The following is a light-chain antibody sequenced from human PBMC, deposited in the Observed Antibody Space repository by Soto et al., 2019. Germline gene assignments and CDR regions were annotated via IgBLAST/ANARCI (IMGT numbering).Light chain of an antibody. CDR3: QQRSHWPPIT. CDR1: QSISNY. J-gene: IGKJ5*01. V-gene: IGKV3-11*01. Sequence: EIVLTQSPATLSLSPGERATLSCRASQSISNYLAWYQQKPGQAPRLLIYDASNRATGIPARFSGSGSGTDFTLTISSLEPEDFAVYYCQQRSHWPPITFGQGTRLDIK. CDR2: DAS.